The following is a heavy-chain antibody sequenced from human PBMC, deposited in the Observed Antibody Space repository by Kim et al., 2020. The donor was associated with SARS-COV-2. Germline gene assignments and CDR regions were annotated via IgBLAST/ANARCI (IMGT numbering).Heavy chain of an antibody. D-gene: IGHD1-26*01. V-gene: IGHV4-59*13. CDR1: GGSIRTYF. J-gene: IGHJ4*02. CDR2: IFHTGIT. CDR3: AGGAGATISY. Sequence: SETLSFTCTVSGGSIRTYFWNWIRQPPGKGLEYLGYIFHTGITNYNPSLKSRVTMSVDTSKSQFSLHLNSVTAADTAMYYCAGGAGATISYWGQGILVTVSS.